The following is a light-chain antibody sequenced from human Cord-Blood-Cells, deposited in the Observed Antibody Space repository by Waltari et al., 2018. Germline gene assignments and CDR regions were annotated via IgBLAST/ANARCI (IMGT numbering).Light chain of an antibody. CDR3: CSYAGSSTVV. Sequence: QSALTQPASVSGSPGQSITISCTGTSSDVGSYNLVSWYQQHPGKAPKLMIDEGSKRPSVVSNRFSGSKSGNTASLTIAGLQAEDEADYYCCSYAGSSTVVFGGGTKLTVL. V-gene: IGLV2-23*01. CDR1: SSDVGSYNL. CDR2: EGS. J-gene: IGLJ2*01.